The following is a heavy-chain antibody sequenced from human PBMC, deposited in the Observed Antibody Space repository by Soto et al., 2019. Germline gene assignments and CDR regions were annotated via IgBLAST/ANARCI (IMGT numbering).Heavy chain of an antibody. CDR1: GLTFDSYA. J-gene: IGHJ5*01. CDR2: ISDDGGST. V-gene: IGHV3-23*01. D-gene: IGHD2-2*01. Sequence: HPGGSLRLSCAASGLTFDSYAMSWVRQAPEEGLQWLSTISDDGGSTYYADSLEGRFTISRDNSKNTVYLQMNSLRVEDTAMYYCANLDSFAMLRFKFDFCGQGTLVTVSS. CDR3: ANLDSFAMLRFKFDF.